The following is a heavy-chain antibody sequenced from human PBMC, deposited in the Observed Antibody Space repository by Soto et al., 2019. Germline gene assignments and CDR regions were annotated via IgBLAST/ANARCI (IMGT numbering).Heavy chain of an antibody. Sequence: EVLLVESGGGLVKPGGSLRLSCAASGFTFSSYSMNWVRQAPGKGLEWVSSISSSSSYIYYADSVKGRFTISRDNAKNSLYLQMNSLRAEDTAVYYCARVVVVPAAGIDYWGQGTLVTVSS. CDR1: GFTFSSYS. V-gene: IGHV3-21*01. J-gene: IGHJ4*02. D-gene: IGHD2-2*01. CDR3: ARVVVVPAAGIDY. CDR2: ISSSSSYI.